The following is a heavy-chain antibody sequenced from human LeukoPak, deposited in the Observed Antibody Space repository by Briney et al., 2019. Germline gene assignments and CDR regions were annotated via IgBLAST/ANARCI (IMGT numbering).Heavy chain of an antibody. CDR3: ARHMGYCGGDCRPNWFDP. V-gene: IGHV4-30-2*03. CDR2: IYHSGTT. D-gene: IGHD2-21*02. Sequence: SETLSLTCAVSGGSISSGGYSWSWIRQPPGKGLEWIGYIYHSGTTYYNPSLKSRVTISVDTSKNQFSLKLSSVTAADTAVYYCARHMGYCGGDCRPNWFDPWGQGTLVTVSS. J-gene: IGHJ5*02. CDR1: GGSISSGGYS.